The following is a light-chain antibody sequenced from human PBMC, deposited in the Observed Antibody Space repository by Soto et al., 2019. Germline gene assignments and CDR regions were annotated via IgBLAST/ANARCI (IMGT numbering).Light chain of an antibody. V-gene: IGKV1-39*01. Sequence: DIQMTQSPSSLSASVGDRVTITCRASQSISSYLNWYQQKPGKAPKLLIYAASSLQSGVPSRFSGSGSGTDVTLPIISLQPEDFATYYCQQSYSTLITFGQGTRREIK. CDR1: QSISSY. CDR3: QQSYSTLIT. CDR2: AAS. J-gene: IGKJ5*01.